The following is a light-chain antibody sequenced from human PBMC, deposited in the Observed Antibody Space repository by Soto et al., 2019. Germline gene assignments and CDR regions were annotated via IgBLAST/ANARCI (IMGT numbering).Light chain of an antibody. CDR1: QSLLHSNGYNC. Sequence: DIEMTQSPLSLPVTPGEPASISCRSSQSLLHSNGYNCLDWYLQKPGQSPQLLIYLGSNRASGVPDRFSGSGSGTDFTLRISRVEAEDVGVYYCMQALQTPVTFGGGTKVEIK. CDR2: LGS. V-gene: IGKV2-28*01. CDR3: MQALQTPVT. J-gene: IGKJ4*01.